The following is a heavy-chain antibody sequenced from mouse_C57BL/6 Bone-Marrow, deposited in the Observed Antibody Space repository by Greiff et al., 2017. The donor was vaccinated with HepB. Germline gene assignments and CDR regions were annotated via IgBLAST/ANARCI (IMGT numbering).Heavy chain of an antibody. CDR3: AREAYSLYYFDY. V-gene: IGHV1-50*01. CDR2: IDPSDSYT. D-gene: IGHD2-10*01. Sequence: VQLQQPGAELVKPGASVKLSCKASGYTFTSYWMQWVKQRPGQGLEWIGEIDPSDSYTNYNQKFKGKATLTVDTSSSTAYMQLSSLTSEDSAVYYCAREAYSLYYFDYWGQGTTLTVSS. J-gene: IGHJ2*01. CDR1: GYTFTSYW.